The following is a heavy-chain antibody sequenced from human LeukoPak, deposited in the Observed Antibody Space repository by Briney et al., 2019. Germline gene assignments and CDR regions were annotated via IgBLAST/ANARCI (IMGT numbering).Heavy chain of an antibody. J-gene: IGHJ4*02. V-gene: IGHV4-39*07. CDR1: GGSISSSSYY. D-gene: IGHD5-18*01. CDR3: ARDPTPYGYSYGQGY. Sequence: SETLSLTCTVSGGSISSSSYYWGWIRQPPGKGLEWIGSIYYSGSTYYNPSLKSRVTISVDTSKNQFSLKLSSVTAADTAVYYCARDPTPYGYSYGQGYWGQGTLVTVSS. CDR2: IYYSGST.